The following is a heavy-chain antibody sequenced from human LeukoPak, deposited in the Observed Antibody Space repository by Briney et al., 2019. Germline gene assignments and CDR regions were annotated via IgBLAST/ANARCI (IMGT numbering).Heavy chain of an antibody. V-gene: IGHV4-39*01. CDR1: GGSISSSSYY. CDR3: ARNHTHEGYGYYFDY. CDR2: IYYSGST. D-gene: IGHD4-17*01. J-gene: IGHJ4*02. Sequence: SETLSLTCTVSGGSISSSSYYWGWIXQXPGKGLEWIGSIYYSGSTSYNPSLKSRVTISVETSKNQFSPKLSSVTAADTAFYYCARNHTHEGYGYYFDYWGQGTLVTVSS.